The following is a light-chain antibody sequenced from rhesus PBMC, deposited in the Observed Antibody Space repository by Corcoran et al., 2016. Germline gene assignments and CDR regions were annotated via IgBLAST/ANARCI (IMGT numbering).Light chain of an antibody. J-gene: IGKJ4*01. Sequence: DIQMTQSPSSLSASVGDRVTITCRASENVNNYLNWYQQKPGKAPKLLIYEASTLQTGVPSRFSGSGSGTDYTFTISSLQPEDVATYYCQHGYSTPLTCGGGTKV. V-gene: IGKV1-74*01. CDR1: ENVNNY. CDR2: EAS. CDR3: QHGYSTPLT.